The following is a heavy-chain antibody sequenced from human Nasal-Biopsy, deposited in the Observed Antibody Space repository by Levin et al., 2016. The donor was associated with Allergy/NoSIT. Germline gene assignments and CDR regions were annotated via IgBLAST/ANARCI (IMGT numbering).Heavy chain of an antibody. CDR2: IIYSGHT. J-gene: IGHJ5*01. V-gene: IGHV4-31*03. Sequence: SETLSLTCTVSGGSIAGSDFYWTWIRQIPGKGLEWIGYIIYSGHTNYNPSLKSRATISLDTSKNQVSLKLSSVTGADTAIYYCARYKWNTWFDPWGQGTLVTVSS. CDR1: GGSIAGSDFY. CDR3: ARYKWNTWFDP. D-gene: IGHD1-20*01.